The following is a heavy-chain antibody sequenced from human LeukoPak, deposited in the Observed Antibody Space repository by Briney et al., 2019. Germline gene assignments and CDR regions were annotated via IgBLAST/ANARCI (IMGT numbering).Heavy chain of an antibody. CDR3: GAELVQPLAQIDK. CDR2: VKSKADAGTT. D-gene: IGHD1-14*01. V-gene: IGHV3-15*01. J-gene: IGHJ4*02. CDR1: GFSFSTSW. Sequence: GGSLRLSCVASGFSFSTSWMSWVRQAPGKGLEWVGRVKSKADAGTTDYAAPVKGRFTISRDDSESTLYLQMMSLKTEDTAVDYCGAELVQPLAQIDKWGQGTLVIVSS.